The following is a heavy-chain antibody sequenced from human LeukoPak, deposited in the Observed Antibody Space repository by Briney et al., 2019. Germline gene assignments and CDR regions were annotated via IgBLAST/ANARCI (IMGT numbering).Heavy chain of an antibody. Sequence: PSETLSLTCTVSVGPITISTDYCGWIRQPPRKGLEWIGSIYYSGSTYYSPSLKSRVTISVDSSKIQLSLKLTSMTAADTDVYFCAAGPDYAIFTGYSDCWGQGTLVTVSS. D-gene: IGHD3-9*01. V-gene: IGHV4-39*01. CDR2: IYYSGST. CDR1: VGPITISTDY. CDR3: AAGPDYAIFTGYSDC. J-gene: IGHJ4*02.